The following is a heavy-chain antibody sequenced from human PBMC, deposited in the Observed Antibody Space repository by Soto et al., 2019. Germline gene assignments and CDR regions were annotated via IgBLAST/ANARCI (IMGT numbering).Heavy chain of an antibody. D-gene: IGHD2-15*01. CDR2: IYWDDDK. J-gene: IGHJ4*02. CDR1: GFSLSTSGVG. Sequence: QITLKESGPTLVKPTQTLTLTCTFSGFSLSTSGVGVGWIRQPPGKALEWLALIYWDDDKRYSPSLKSRLTITKDTSKNQVVLTMTNMDPVDTATYYCAPALVYCSGVSCYSKEIYFDYWGQGTLVTVSS. V-gene: IGHV2-5*02. CDR3: APALVYCSGVSCYSKEIYFDY.